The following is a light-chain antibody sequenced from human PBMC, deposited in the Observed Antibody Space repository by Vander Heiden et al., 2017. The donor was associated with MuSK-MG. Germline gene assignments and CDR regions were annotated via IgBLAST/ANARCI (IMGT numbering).Light chain of an antibody. J-gene: IGKJ1*01. CDR2: AAS. V-gene: IGKV1D-8*01. CDR3: QQYYSFPTT. CDR1: QGISSY. Sequence: VIWMTQSPSLLSASTGDRVTISCLMSQGISSYLAWYQQKPGKAPELLIYAASTLQSGVPSRFSGSGSGTDFTLTISCLQSEDFATYYCQQYYSFPTTFGQGTKVEIK.